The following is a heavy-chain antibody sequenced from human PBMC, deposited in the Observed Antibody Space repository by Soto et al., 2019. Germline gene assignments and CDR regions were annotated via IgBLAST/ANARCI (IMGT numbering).Heavy chain of an antibody. D-gene: IGHD3-9*01. CDR1: GFTFSSYA. V-gene: IGHV3-23*01. CDR3: EKDYDIFGGHY. CDR2: ISGSGGST. Sequence: LRLSCAASGFTFSSYAMSWVRQAPGKGLEWVSAISGSGGSTYYADSVKGRFTISRDNSKNTLYLQMNSLRAEDTAVYYCEKDYDIFGGHYWGQGTPVTVSS. J-gene: IGHJ4*02.